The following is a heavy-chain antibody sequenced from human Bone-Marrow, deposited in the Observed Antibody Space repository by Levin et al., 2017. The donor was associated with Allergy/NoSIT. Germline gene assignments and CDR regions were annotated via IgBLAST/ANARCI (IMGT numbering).Heavy chain of an antibody. CDR1: GFTLSKYA. V-gene: IGHV3-23*01. CDR2: LLSNGATT. D-gene: IGHD1-26*01. Sequence: RASVKVSFAASGFTLSKYAMNWVRRAPGKGLEWVSTLLSNGATTYYAASVKGRFTISRDSSKNTLYLQVTSLRDDDTARYYCARTVVHYYSDCWGQGTLVTVSS. J-gene: IGHJ4*02. CDR3: ARTVVHYYSDC.